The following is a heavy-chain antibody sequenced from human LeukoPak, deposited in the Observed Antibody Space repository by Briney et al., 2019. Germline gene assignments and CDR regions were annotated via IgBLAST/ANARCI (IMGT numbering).Heavy chain of an antibody. CDR1: GGSISSSNW. J-gene: IGHJ6*03. CDR2: IYHNGST. V-gene: IGHV4-4*02. D-gene: IGHD1-14*01. Sequence: PSGTLSLTCAVSGGSISSSNWWSWVRQPPGKGLEWIGEIYHNGSTNYNPSLKSRVTMSVDTSKNQFSLKLSSVTAADTAVYYCAREGREFDSTGSRYYYYYMDVWGKGTTVTVSS. CDR3: AREGREFDSTGSRYYYYYMDV.